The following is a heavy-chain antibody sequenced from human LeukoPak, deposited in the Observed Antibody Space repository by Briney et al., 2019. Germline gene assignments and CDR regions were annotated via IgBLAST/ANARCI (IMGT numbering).Heavy chain of an antibody. CDR3: ARDRGNTVFDY. D-gene: IGHD1/OR15-1a*01. CDR1: GYTFTSYY. CDR2: INPSGGGT. Sequence: ASVKVSCKASGYTFTSYYIHWVRQAPGQGLEWMGVINPSGGGTSYAQKFQGRVTMTRDTSTSTVYMDLRSLRSEDTAVYFCARDRGNTVFDYWGQGTLVTVSS. V-gene: IGHV1-46*01. J-gene: IGHJ4*02.